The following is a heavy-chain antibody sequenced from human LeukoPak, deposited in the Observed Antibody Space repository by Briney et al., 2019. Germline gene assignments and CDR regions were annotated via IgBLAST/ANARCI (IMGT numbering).Heavy chain of an antibody. D-gene: IGHD6-6*01. J-gene: IGHJ4*02. Sequence: GASVKVSCKVSGYTLTELSMHWVRQAPGQGLEWMGIINPTGGSTTYAQKFQGRVTVTRDTSTSTVYMELSSLRSDDTAVYYCARTAARRFDYWGQGTLVTVSS. CDR3: ARTAARRFDY. V-gene: IGHV1-46*01. CDR1: GYTLTELS. CDR2: INPTGGST.